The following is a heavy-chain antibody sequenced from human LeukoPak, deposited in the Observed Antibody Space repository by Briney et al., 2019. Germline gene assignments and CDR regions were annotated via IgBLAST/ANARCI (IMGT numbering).Heavy chain of an antibody. Sequence: GRSLRLSCAASGFTFSSYAMHWVRQAPGKGLDWVAVISYDGNNKYYADSVKGRFTISRDNSQNTLHLQMNNLRVEDTAVYYCARGGTGYSSNRNGLDYHYHAMDVWGQGTTVIVSS. V-gene: IGHV3-30*03. CDR3: ARGGTGYSSNRNGLDYHYHAMDV. D-gene: IGHD6-13*01. J-gene: IGHJ6*02. CDR2: ISYDGNNK. CDR1: GFTFSSYA.